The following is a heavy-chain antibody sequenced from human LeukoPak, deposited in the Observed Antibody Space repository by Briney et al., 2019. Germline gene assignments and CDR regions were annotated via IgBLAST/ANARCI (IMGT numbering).Heavy chain of an antibody. CDR1: GYTFTGYY. CDR3: AREGVAAAGTAQFDP. CDR2: INPNSGGT. J-gene: IGHJ5*02. Sequence: ASVKVSCTASGYTFTGYYMHWVRQAPGQGLEWMGWINPNSGGTNYAQKFQGRVTMTRDTSISTAYMELSRLRSDDTAVYYCAREGVAAAGTAQFDPWGQGTLVTVSS. V-gene: IGHV1-2*02. D-gene: IGHD6-13*01.